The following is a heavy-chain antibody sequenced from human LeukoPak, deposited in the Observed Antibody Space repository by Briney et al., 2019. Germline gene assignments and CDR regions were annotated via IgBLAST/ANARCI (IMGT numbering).Heavy chain of an antibody. D-gene: IGHD6-19*01. J-gene: IGHJ3*02. CDR3: ARGHLAVASLGDAFDI. CDR2: IYHSGST. V-gene: IGHV4-30-2*01. Sequence: PSETLSLTCTVSGGSISSGGYYWSWIRQPPGKGLEWIGYIYHSGSTYYNPSLKSRVTISVDRSKNQFSLKLSSVTAADTAVYYCARGHLAVASLGDAFDIWGQGTMVTVSS. CDR1: GGSISSGGYY.